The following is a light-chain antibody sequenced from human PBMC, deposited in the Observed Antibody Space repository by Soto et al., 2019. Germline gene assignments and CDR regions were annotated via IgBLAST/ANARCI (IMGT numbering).Light chain of an antibody. CDR3: QQASSFPWT. CDR1: QSVASR. CDR2: AAA. Sequence: DIQLDQSPSSVSASVGDRVTVTCRARQSVASRLAWYQQKPVKAPKLLIYAAAKLQTGVPSRFSGTGSETDFTLTINSLQPEDFATYYCQQASSFPWTFGQGTRVDVK. J-gene: IGKJ1*01. V-gene: IGKV1-12*01.